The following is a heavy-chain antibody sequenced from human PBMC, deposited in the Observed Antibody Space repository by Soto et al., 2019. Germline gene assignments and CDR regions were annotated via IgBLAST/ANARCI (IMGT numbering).Heavy chain of an antibody. D-gene: IGHD3-10*01. CDR2: INAGNGNT. CDR3: ARDMGFGLSDY. J-gene: IGHJ4*02. CDR1: GYTFTSYA. V-gene: IGHV1-3*01. Sequence: QVQLVQSGAEVKKPGASVKVSCKASGYTFTSYAMYWVRQAPGQRLEWMGWINAGNGNTKYSQKCQGRVTITRDTYASTAYMELSSLRTEDTAVYYCARDMGFGLSDYWGQGTLVTVSS.